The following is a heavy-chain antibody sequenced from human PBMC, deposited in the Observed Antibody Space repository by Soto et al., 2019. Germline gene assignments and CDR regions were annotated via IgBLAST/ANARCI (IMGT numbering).Heavy chain of an antibody. CDR3: AKNRRWLQPGRDFDY. CDR2: IKQDGSEK. CDR1: GFTFSSYW. V-gene: IGHV3-7*05. D-gene: IGHD5-12*01. J-gene: IGHJ4*02. Sequence: AGGSLRLSCAASGFTFSSYWMSWVRQAPGKGLEWVANIKQDGSEKYYVDSVKGRFTISRDNAKNSLYLQMNSLRAEDTAVYYCAKNRRWLQPGRDFDYWGQGTLVTVSS.